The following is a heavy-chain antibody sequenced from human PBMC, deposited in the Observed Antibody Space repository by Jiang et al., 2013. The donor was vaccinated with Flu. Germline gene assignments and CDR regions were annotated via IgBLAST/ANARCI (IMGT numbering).Heavy chain of an antibody. D-gene: IGHD1-26*01. V-gene: IGHV4-59*01. CDR1: GGSISSYY. CDR2: IYYSGST. J-gene: IGHJ5*02. Sequence: GPGLVKPSETLSLTCTVSGGSISSYYWSWIRQPPGKGLEWIGYIYYSGSTNYNPSLKSRVTISVDTSKNQFSLKLSSVTAADTAVYYCARASGNYYYEVRPWGQGTLVTVSS. CDR3: ARASGNYYYEVRP.